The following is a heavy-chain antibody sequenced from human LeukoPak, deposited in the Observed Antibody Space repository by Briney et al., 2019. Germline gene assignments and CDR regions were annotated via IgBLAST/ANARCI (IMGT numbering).Heavy chain of an antibody. CDR1: GFTVNSNY. D-gene: IGHD4-17*01. CDR3: AREWSYGDYYDY. CDR2: VYSDDTT. V-gene: IGHV3-53*01. J-gene: IGHJ4*02. Sequence: PGGSLRLSCEASGFTVNSNYMNWVRQAPGKGLEWVSVVYSDDTTYYADSVKGRFTISRDNSKNTLYLQMNNLRAEDTAVYYCAREWSYGDYYDYWGQGTLVTVSS.